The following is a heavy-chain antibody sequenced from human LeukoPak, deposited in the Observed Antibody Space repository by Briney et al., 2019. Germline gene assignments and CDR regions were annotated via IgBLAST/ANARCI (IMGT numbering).Heavy chain of an antibody. D-gene: IGHD2/OR15-2a*01. CDR1: GFTFSSFA. V-gene: IGHV3-64D*09. J-gene: IGHJ4*02. Sequence: GSLRLSCSASGFTFSSFATHWVRQAPGKGLEYVAAISRNGGSTYYADSVKGRFTISRDNSKSTLYLQMSSLRAEDTAVYLCVKDLRSDFMGVLSRYLSYWGQGTLVTVSS. CDR2: ISRNGGST. CDR3: VKDLRSDFMGVLSRYLSY.